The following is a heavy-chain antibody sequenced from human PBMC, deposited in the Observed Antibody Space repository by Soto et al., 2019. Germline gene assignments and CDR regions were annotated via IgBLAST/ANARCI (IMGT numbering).Heavy chain of an antibody. CDR1: GYTFTSYG. V-gene: IGHV1-18*01. J-gene: IGHJ4*02. Sequence: ASVKVSCKASGYTFTSYGISWVRQAPGQGLEWMGWISAYNGNTNYAQKLQGRVTMTTDTSTSTAYMELRSLRSDDTAVYYCANPMYYYDSRGPLDYWGQGPLVTVSS. CDR2: ISAYNGNT. CDR3: ANPMYYYDSRGPLDY. D-gene: IGHD3-22*01.